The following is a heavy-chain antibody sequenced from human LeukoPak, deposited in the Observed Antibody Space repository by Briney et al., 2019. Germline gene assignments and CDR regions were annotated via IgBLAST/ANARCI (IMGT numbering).Heavy chain of an antibody. J-gene: IGHJ4*02. D-gene: IGHD3-3*01. V-gene: IGHV3-23*01. CDR2: SGSGGST. Sequence: GGSLRLSCAGSGFIFSSYAMSWVRQAPGKGLEWVSGSGSGGSTHYADSVKGRFTISRDNSKNTLYLQMNSLRAEDTAKYYCAKDFWSGYSPDYWGQGTLVTVSS. CDR3: AKDFWSGYSPDY. CDR1: GFIFSSYA.